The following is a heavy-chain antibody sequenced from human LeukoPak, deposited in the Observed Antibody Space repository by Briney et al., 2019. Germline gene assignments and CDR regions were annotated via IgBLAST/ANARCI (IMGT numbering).Heavy chain of an antibody. CDR1: GYSFTTYG. J-gene: IGHJ6*03. D-gene: IGHD2-8*01. V-gene: IGHV7-4-1*02. Sequence: ASVKVSCKASGYSFTTYGIYWVRQAPGQGLEWMGWINTHTGKPTYAQGFTGRFVLSLDTSVTTAYLQISSLKAEDTAVYYCARGIGIGVVLMVHGNMDVWGKGTTVTVS. CDR2: INTHTGKP. CDR3: ARGIGIGVVLMVHGNMDV.